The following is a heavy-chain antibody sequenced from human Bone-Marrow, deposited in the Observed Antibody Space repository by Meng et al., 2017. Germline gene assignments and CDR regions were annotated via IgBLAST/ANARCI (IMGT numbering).Heavy chain of an antibody. J-gene: IGHJ5*02. CDR1: GFTFSSYS. V-gene: IGHV3-21*01. CDR2: ISSSSSYI. Sequence: GGSLRLSCAASGFTFSSYSMNWVRQAPGKGLEWVSSISSSSSYIYYADSVKGRFTISRDNDKNSLYLQMNSLRAEDTAVYYCTADPAAGTGNWFDPWGQGTLVTVSS. D-gene: IGHD6-13*01. CDR3: TADPAAGTGNWFDP.